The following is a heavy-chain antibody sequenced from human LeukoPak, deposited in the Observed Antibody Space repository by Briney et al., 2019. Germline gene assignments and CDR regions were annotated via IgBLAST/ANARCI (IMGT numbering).Heavy chain of an antibody. D-gene: IGHD3-10*01. CDR3: ARDGMRGFGELSDDAFDI. J-gene: IGHJ3*02. Sequence: ASVKVSCKASGYTFTNYAMNWVRQAPGQGLEWMGWINTNTGNPTYAQGFTGRFVFSLDTSVSTTYLQISSLKAEDTAVYYCARDGMRGFGELSDDAFDIWGQGTMVTVSS. CDR1: GYTFTNYA. CDR2: INTNTGNP. V-gene: IGHV7-4-1*02.